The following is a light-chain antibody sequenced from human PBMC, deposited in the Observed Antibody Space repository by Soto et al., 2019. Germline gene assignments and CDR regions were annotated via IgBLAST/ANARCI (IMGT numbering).Light chain of an antibody. V-gene: IGLV1-44*01. J-gene: IGLJ2*01. CDR1: SSNIGSNI. CDR3: AVWDDTLNGVI. CDR2: FNN. Sequence: QSVVTQPPSASGTPGQRVTISCSGSSSNIGSNIVNWYQHLPGTAPKLLISFNNQRPSGVPDRFSGSKSGTSASLAISGLQSEDEADYYCAVWDDTLNGVIFGGGTKLTVL.